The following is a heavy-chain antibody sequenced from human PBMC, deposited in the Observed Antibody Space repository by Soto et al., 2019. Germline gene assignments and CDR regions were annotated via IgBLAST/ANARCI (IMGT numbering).Heavy chain of an antibody. CDR2: IYGNGGGT. CDR1: GFTFSTYS. Sequence: EVQLLESGGALVQPGGSLRLSCAGSGFTFSTYSMNWVRQAPGKGLEWVSGIYGNGGGTFYADSVKGRFTISRDNSKNTLYVQMTSLRAEDTAVYYCAKDARVAGYWDFDYWGQGTLVTVSS. J-gene: IGHJ4*02. V-gene: IGHV3-23*01. CDR3: AKDARVAGYWDFDY. D-gene: IGHD2-15*01.